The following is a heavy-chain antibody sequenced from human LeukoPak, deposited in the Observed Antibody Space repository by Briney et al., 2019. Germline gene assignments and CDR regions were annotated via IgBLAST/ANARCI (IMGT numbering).Heavy chain of an antibody. CDR1: GGSFSGYY. CDR3: ARVGGYCSGGSCY. CDR2: INHSGST. V-gene: IGHV4-34*01. D-gene: IGHD2-15*01. Sequence: KPSETLSLTCAVYGGSFSGYYWSWIRQPPGKGLEWIGEINHSGSTNYNPSLKSRVTISVDTSKNQFSLKLSSVTAADTAVYYCARVGGYCSGGSCYWGQGTLVTVSS. J-gene: IGHJ4*02.